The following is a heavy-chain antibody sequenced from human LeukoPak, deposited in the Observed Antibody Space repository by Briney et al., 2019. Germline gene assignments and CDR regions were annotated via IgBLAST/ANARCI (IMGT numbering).Heavy chain of an antibody. CDR2: IWYDGSYE. V-gene: IGHV3-33*01. CDR3: ARDGSGLAVRGWFDF. J-gene: IGHJ5*01. D-gene: IGHD3-10*01. Sequence: GGSLRLSCVASGFSLNKYGVQGVRQAPGKGLEGGAVIWYDGSYEYYADSAKGRLAISRENDKNTVNLQMNSLRVEDTAVYYCARDGSGLAVRGWFDFWGRGTVVTVSS. CDR1: GFSLNKYG.